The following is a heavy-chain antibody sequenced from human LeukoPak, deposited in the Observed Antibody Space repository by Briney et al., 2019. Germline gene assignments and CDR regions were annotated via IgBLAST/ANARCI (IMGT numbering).Heavy chain of an antibody. V-gene: IGHV4-34*01. J-gene: IGHJ5*02. CDR2: INHSGST. CDR3: ARGELEPPVVVWFDP. Sequence: SETLSLTCAVYGGSFSGYYWSWIRQPPGKGLEWTGEINHSGSTNYNPSLKSRVTISVDTSKNQFSLKLSSVTAADTAVYYCARGELEPPVVVWFDPWGQGTLVTVSS. CDR1: GGSFSGYY. D-gene: IGHD1-1*01.